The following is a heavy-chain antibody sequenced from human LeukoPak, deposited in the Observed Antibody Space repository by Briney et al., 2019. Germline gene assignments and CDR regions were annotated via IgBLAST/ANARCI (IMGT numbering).Heavy chain of an antibody. D-gene: IGHD2-2*01. CDR1: GYTFTGYY. CDR2: INPSGGST. J-gene: IGHJ4*02. CDR3: ARKRYCSSTSCYNYFDY. Sequence: ASVKVSCKASGYTFTGYYMHWVRQAPGQGLEWMGIINPSGGSTSYAQKFQGRVTMTRDTSTSTVYMELSSLRSEDTAVYYCARKRYCSSTSCYNYFDYWGQGTLVTVSS. V-gene: IGHV1-46*01.